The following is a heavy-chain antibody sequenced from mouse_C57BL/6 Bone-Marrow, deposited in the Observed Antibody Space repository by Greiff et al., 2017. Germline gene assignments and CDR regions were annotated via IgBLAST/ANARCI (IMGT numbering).Heavy chain of an antibody. CDR3: AREGNYGSSYVGYFDV. J-gene: IGHJ1*03. CDR1: GYTFTSYW. CDR2: IDPSDSYT. D-gene: IGHD1-1*01. Sequence: QVQLKQPGAELVKPGASVKLSCKASGYTFTSYWMQWVKQRPGQGLEWIGEIDPSDSYTNYNQKFKGKATLTVDTSSSTAYMQLSSLTSEDSAVYYCAREGNYGSSYVGYFDVWGTGTTVTVSS. V-gene: IGHV1-50*01.